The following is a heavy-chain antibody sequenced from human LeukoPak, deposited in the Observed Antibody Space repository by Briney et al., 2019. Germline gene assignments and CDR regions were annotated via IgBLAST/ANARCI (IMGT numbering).Heavy chain of an antibody. Sequence: GGSLRLSCAASGFTFDDYGMSWVRQAPGKGLEWVSGINWNGGSTGYADTVKGRFTISRDNAKNSLYLQMNSLRAEDTALYYCARGGGDVDTAIPPYFDYWGQGTLVTVSS. D-gene: IGHD5-18*01. CDR2: INWNGGST. J-gene: IGHJ4*02. CDR1: GFTFDDYG. V-gene: IGHV3-20*04. CDR3: ARGGGDVDTAIPPYFDY.